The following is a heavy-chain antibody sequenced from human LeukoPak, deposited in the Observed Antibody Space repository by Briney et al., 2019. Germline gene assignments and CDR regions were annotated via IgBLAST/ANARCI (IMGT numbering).Heavy chain of an antibody. CDR1: GYTFTVYY. Sequence: ASVTVSFTASGYTFTVYYMHWVRQAPGQGLEWMGWINPNSGGTNYAQKFQGRVTMTRDTAISTAYMELSRLRSDDTAVYYCARIPGLGRFDYWGQGTLVTVSS. D-gene: IGHD7-27*01. V-gene: IGHV1-2*02. CDR3: ARIPGLGRFDY. J-gene: IGHJ4*02. CDR2: INPNSGGT.